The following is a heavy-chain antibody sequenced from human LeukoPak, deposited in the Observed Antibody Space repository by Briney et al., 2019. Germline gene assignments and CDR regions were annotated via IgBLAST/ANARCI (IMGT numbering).Heavy chain of an antibody. Sequence: GGSLRLSCAASGFTFSSYSMNWVRQVPGKGLEWGSYISGSSSTIYYADSVKGRFTISRDNGKNTLYLQMNSLRAEDTAVYYCAKDRRGLANLDYWGQGTLVTVSS. CDR3: AKDRRGLANLDY. CDR1: GFTFSSYS. J-gene: IGHJ4*02. D-gene: IGHD3-16*01. CDR2: ISGSSSTI. V-gene: IGHV3-48*01.